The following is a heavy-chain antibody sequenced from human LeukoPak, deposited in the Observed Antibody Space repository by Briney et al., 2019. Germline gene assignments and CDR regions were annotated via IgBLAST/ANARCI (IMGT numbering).Heavy chain of an antibody. D-gene: IGHD3-10*01. J-gene: IGHJ5*02. V-gene: IGHV3-30*18. CDR3: AKEWGTYYYGSGSYSNWFDP. CDR1: GFTFSSCG. Sequence: GGSLRLSCAASGFTFSSCGMHWVRQAPGKGLEWVAVISYDGSNKYYADSVKGRFTISRDNSKNTLYLQMNSLRAEDTAVYYCAKEWGTYYYGSGSYSNWFDPWGQGTLVTVSS. CDR2: ISYDGSNK.